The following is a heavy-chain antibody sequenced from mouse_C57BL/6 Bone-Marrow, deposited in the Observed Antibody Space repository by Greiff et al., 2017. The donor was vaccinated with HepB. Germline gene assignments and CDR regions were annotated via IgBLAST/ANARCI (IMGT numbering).Heavy chain of an antibody. D-gene: IGHD2-1*01. CDR1: GYTFTSYW. J-gene: IGHJ2*01. CDR3: ARAPYGNYLYYFDY. CDR2: IYPSDSET. Sequence: QVQLQQPGAELVRPGSSVKLSCKASGYTFTSYWMDWVKQRPGQGLEWIGNIYPSDSETHYNQKFKDKATLTVDKSSSTAYMQLSSLTSEDSAVYYCARAPYGNYLYYFDYWRQGTTLTVSS. V-gene: IGHV1-61*01.